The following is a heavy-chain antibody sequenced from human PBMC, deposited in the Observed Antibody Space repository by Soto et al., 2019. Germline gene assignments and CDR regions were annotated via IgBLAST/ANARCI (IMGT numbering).Heavy chain of an antibody. V-gene: IGHV4-59*08. CDR3: ASQRTSGYFPLVDY. D-gene: IGHD5-12*01. CDR2: IYYTGST. J-gene: IGHJ4*02. Sequence: QVLLQESGPGLVKPSETLSLTCTVSGGSINSYYWTWIRQPPGKGLEWIGYIYYTGSTNYNPSFKSRATISVDTSKNQFSLRLSSVTAADTAVYYCASQRTSGYFPLVDYWGQGTLVTVSS. CDR1: GGSINSYY.